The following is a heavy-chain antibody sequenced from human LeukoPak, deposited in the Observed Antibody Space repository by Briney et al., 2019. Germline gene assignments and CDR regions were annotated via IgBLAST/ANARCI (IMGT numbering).Heavy chain of an antibody. J-gene: IGHJ4*02. CDR1: GYTFTSYY. D-gene: IGHD4-17*01. CDR3: ARGGRVMKHGDYVYPGDY. CDR2: INPSGGST. Sequence: ASVKVSCTASGYTFTSYYMHWVRQAPGQGLEWMGIINPSGGSTSYAQKFKGRVTMTRDTSTSTVYMELSSLRSEDTAVYYCARGGRVMKHGDYVYPGDYWGQGTLVTVSS. V-gene: IGHV1-46*01.